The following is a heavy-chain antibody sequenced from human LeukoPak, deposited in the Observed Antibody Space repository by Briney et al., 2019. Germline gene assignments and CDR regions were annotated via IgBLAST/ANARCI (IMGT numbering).Heavy chain of an antibody. CDR3: ARGAGYNYPYYFDY. CDR1: EFTFSSYA. J-gene: IGHJ4*02. CDR2: INNSGSRT. V-gene: IGHV3-23*01. D-gene: IGHD5-24*01. Sequence: GGSLRLSCAASEFTFSSYAMNWVRQAPGKRLEWVSSINNSGSRTYYADSVKGRFTISRDNSKNTLYLQMNSLRAEDTAVYYCARGAGYNYPYYFDYWGQGTLVTVSS.